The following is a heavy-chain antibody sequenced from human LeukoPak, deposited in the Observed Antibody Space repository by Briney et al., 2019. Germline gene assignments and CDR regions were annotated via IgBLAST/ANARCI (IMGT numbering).Heavy chain of an antibody. V-gene: IGHV4-34*01. Sequence: SETLSLTCAVYGGSFSGYYWSWIRQPPGKGLEWIGEINHSGSTNYNPSLKSRVTISADTSKNQFSLKLSSVTAADTAVYYCARVGIAAAGNSHLYYFDYWGQGTLVTVSS. CDR2: INHSGST. CDR3: ARVGIAAAGNSHLYYFDY. D-gene: IGHD6-13*01. CDR1: GGSFSGYY. J-gene: IGHJ4*02.